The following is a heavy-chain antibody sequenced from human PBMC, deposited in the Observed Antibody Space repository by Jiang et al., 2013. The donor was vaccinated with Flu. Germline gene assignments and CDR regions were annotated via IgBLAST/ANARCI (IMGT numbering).Heavy chain of an antibody. V-gene: IGHV4-59*01. J-gene: IGHJ4*02. CDR1: GGSISSYY. CDR3: ARGYCSGGSCYSIDY. Sequence: GPGLVKPSETLSLTCTVSGGSISSYYWSWIRQPPGKGLEWIGYIYYSGSTNYNPSLKSRVTISVDTSKNQFSLKLSSVTAADTAVYYCARGYCSGGSCYSIDYWGQGTLVTVSS. CDR2: IYYSGST. D-gene: IGHD2-15*01.